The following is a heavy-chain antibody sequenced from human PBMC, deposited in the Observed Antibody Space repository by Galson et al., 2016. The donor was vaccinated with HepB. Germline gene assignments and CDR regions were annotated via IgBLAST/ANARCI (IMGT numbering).Heavy chain of an antibody. CDR2: VSGYNGDT. CDR1: GYTFAKYG. CDR3: ARAGKIVLLPTDNKQIKDDWHFDF. J-gene: IGHJ2*01. V-gene: IGHV1-18*01. D-gene: IGHD2/OR15-2a*01. Sequence: SVKVSCKASGYTFAKYGITWVRQAPGQGLEWMGWVSGYNGDTDYAQNFQARVMMTIDTSTTTVHMELRGLTSDDTAVYYCARAGKIVLLPTDNKQIKDDWHFDFWGRWTLVIVSS.